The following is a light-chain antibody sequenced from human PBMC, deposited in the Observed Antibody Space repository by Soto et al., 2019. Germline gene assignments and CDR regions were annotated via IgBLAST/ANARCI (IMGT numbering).Light chain of an antibody. Sequence: SYELTQPSSVSVSPGQTARITFSGDALPKKYAYWYQLKSGQAPVLVISEDTKRPSGIPERFFGSNSGTMATLTISGAQVEDEADYYCYSTDSSGHHRVFGGGTKLTVL. CDR3: YSTDSSGHHRV. CDR2: EDT. V-gene: IGLV3-10*01. J-gene: IGLJ2*01. CDR1: ALPKKY.